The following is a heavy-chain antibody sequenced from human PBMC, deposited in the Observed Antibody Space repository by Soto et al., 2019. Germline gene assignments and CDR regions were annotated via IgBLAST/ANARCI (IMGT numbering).Heavy chain of an antibody. CDR2: ISGSGGST. V-gene: IGHV3-23*04. CDR1: GFSLSSFE. Sequence: VHLVESGGGMVQSGGSLKLSCEVSGFSLSSFEMHWVRQGPGKGLEWVSAISGSGGSTYYADSVKGRFTISRDDSKNTLYLQMNSLRAEDTAVYYCAMGFDYWGQGTLVTVSS. J-gene: IGHJ4*02. CDR3: AMGFDY.